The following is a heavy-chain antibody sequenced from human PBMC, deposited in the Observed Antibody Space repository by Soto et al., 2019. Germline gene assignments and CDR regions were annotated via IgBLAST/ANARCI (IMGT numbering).Heavy chain of an antibody. CDR3: VRDSSSY. Sequence: GGSLRLSCAASGFTFSSHWMHWVRQAPGKGLVWVSRINSDGSSATYADSVKDRFTISRDNAKNTVYLQMNSLRVEDTAVYYCVRDSSSYWGLGTPVTVSS. D-gene: IGHD6-6*01. J-gene: IGHJ4*02. V-gene: IGHV3-74*01. CDR1: GFTFSSHW. CDR2: INSDGSSA.